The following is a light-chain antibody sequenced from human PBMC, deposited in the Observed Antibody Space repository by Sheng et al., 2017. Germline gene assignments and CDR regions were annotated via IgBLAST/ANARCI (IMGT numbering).Light chain of an antibody. CDR3: QQYGSSPQT. Sequence: EIVLTQSPGTLSLSPGERATLSCRASQSVSSRNLAWYQQKPGQAPRLLIYGPSSRATGIPDRFSGSGSGTDFTLTISRLEPEDFAVYYCQQYGSSPQTFGQWTKVEIK. CDR1: QSVSSRN. V-gene: IGKV3-20*01. CDR2: GPS. J-gene: IGKJ1*01.